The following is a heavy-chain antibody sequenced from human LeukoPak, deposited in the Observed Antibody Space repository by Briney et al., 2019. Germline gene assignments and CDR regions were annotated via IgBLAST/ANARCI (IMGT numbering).Heavy chain of an antibody. CDR2: INHSGGT. D-gene: IGHD2-15*01. J-gene: IGHJ5*02. CDR1: GGSISSYY. CDR3: ARGYCSGGSCYTTNWFDP. V-gene: IGHV4-34*01. Sequence: SETLSLTCTVSGGSISSYYWSWIRQPPGKGLEWIGEINHSGGTNYNPSLKSRVTISVDTSKNQFSLKLSSVTAADTAVYYCARGYCSGGSCYTTNWFDPWGQGTLVTVSS.